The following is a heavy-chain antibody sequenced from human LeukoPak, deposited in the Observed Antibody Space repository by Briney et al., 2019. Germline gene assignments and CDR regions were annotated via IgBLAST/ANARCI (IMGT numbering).Heavy chain of an antibody. CDR1: GFTVSSNY. CDR2: IYSGGST. V-gene: IGHV3-53*01. Sequence: TGGSLRLSCAASGFTVSSNYMSWVRQAPGKGLEWVSVIYSGGSTYYADSVKGRFTISRHNSKNTLYLQMNSLRAEDTAVYYCAKGVYSGSYSAFDIWGQGTMVTVSS. CDR3: AKGVYSGSYSAFDI. D-gene: IGHD1-26*01. J-gene: IGHJ3*02.